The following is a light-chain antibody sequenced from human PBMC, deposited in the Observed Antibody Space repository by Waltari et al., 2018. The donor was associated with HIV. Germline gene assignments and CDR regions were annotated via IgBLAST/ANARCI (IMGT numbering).Light chain of an antibody. CDR3: AAWDDSLIGPV. V-gene: IGLV1-44*01. CDR2: SNN. CDR1: SSNTGSNT. Sequence: SVLTQPPSASGTPGQRVTIPCSGSSSNTGSNTVNWYQQLPGTAPKLLIYSNNQRPSGVPDRLSGSKSGTSASLAISGLQSEDEANYYCAAWDDSLIGPVFGGGTKLTVL. J-gene: IGLJ3*02.